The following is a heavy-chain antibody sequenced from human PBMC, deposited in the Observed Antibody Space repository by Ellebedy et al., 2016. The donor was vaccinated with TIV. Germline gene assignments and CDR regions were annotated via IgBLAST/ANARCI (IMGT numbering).Heavy chain of an antibody. CDR1: GASIQNPDLF. Sequence: MPSETLSLTCTVSGASIQNPDLFWGWIRQSPGKGLEWMGNVFYSGTTYYNPSLKRRLRIGVDTSGNQISLRLTSVTAADTAVYYCARFLLAGAHTGFIRGDAMDVWGQGTTVAVS. CDR2: VFYSGTT. CDR3: ARFLLAGAHTGFIRGDAMDV. D-gene: IGHD3-16*01. V-gene: IGHV4-39*01. J-gene: IGHJ6*02.